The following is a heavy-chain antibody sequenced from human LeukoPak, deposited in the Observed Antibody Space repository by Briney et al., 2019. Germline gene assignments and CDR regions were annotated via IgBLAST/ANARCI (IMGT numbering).Heavy chain of an antibody. V-gene: IGHV4-59*08. J-gene: IGHJ4*02. CDR1: GGSMSNYY. CDR2: IYFSGSS. CDR3: ARHVRSGYNFLDY. D-gene: IGHD5-24*01. Sequence: PSETLSLTCTVSGGSMSNYYWSWIRQPPGKGLEWIGYIYFSGSSNCNPSLKSRVTMSVDTSKNQFSLKLSSVTAADTAVYYCARHVRSGYNFLDYWGQGNLVTVSS.